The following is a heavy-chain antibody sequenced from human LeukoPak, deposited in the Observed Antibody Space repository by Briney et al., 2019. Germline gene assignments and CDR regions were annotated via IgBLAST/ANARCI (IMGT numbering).Heavy chain of an antibody. J-gene: IGHJ5*02. D-gene: IGHD3-22*01. V-gene: IGHV3-30*01. CDR2: ISYDGSNK. Sequence: PGGSLRLSCAASGFTFSSYAMHWVRQAPGKGLEWVAVISYDGSNKYYADSVKGRFTISRDNSKNTLYLQMNNLRAEDTAVYYCARGGGYYYDSNWFDPWGQGTLVTVSS. CDR3: ARGGGYYYDSNWFDP. CDR1: GFTFSSYA.